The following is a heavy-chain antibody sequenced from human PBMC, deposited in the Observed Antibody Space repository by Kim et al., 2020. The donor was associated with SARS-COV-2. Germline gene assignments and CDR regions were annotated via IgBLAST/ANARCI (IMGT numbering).Heavy chain of an antibody. J-gene: IGHJ5*02. CDR1: GGSISNYY. CDR2: IYYSGST. CDR3: ARAPHDYGDYSWFGP. D-gene: IGHD4-17*01. V-gene: IGHV4-59*13. Sequence: SETLSLTCTVSGGSISNYYWSWIRQPPGKGLEWIGYIYYSGSTKYNPSLKSRVTSSVDRSKNQFSLKLSSVTAADTAVYYCARAPHDYGDYSWFGPWGQGTLVTVSS.